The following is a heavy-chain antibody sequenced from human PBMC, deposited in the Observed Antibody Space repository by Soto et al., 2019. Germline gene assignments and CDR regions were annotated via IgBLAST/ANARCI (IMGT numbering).Heavy chain of an antibody. D-gene: IGHD6-19*01. J-gene: IGHJ6*02. V-gene: IGHV3-43D*04. Sequence: EVQLVESWGVVVQRGGSLRLSCATSGFTFADYAMHWVRQAPGTGLEWVSLISWDGGSTYYADSVKGRFTISRDNSKNSLYMQMNSLRAEDTAVYYCAKATVAGAAYDYYYGMDLWGQGTTVTVSS. CDR2: ISWDGGST. CDR3: AKATVAGAAYDYYYGMDL. CDR1: GFTFADYA.